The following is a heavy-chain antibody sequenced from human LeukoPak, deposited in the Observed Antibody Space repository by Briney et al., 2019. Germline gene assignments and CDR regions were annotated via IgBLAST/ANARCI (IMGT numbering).Heavy chain of an antibody. D-gene: IGHD2-2*01. CDR1: GGSISSYY. CDR3: ARAYCSSTSCYFDY. Sequence: PSETLSLTCTVSGGSISSYYWSWIRQPPGKGLEWIGYIYYSGGTNYNPSLKSRVTISVDTSKNQFSLKLSSVTAADTAVYYCARAYCSSTSCYFDYWGQGTLVTVSS. CDR2: IYYSGGT. V-gene: IGHV4-59*01. J-gene: IGHJ4*02.